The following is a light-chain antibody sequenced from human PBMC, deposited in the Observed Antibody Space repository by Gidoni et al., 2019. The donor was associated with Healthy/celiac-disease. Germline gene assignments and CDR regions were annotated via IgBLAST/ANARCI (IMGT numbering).Light chain of an antibody. CDR3: SSYTSSSTLYV. J-gene: IGLJ1*01. Sequence: QSALTQPASVSGSPAQSITISCTGTSSYVGGYNYVSWYQQHPGKAPKLMIYEVSNRPSGVSNRFSGSKSGNTASLTISGLQAEDEADYYCSSYTSSSTLYVFGTGTKVTVL. CDR1: SSYVGGYNY. V-gene: IGLV2-14*01. CDR2: EVS.